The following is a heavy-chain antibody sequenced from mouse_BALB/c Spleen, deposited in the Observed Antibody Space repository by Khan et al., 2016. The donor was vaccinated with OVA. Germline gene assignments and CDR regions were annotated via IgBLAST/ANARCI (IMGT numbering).Heavy chain of an antibody. CDR1: GYTFTSYT. Sequence: QVQLQQSGAELARPGASVKMSCKASGYTFTSYTMHWVRQRPGQALEWIGHINPSNNYTNYNQNFKDKATLIVDKSSSTAYMQLSSLTSEDSAVYYCVREGAYYRSDGWFAYRGQETLVTVSA. V-gene: IGHV1-4*01. J-gene: IGHJ3*01. CDR3: VREGAYYRSDGWFAY. D-gene: IGHD2-14*01. CDR2: INPSNNYT.